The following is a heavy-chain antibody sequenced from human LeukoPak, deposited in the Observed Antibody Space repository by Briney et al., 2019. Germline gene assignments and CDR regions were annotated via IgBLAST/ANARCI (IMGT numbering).Heavy chain of an antibody. CDR3: ARGYYYDSSGYYVDP. CDR1: GGSISSCY. J-gene: IGHJ5*02. V-gene: IGHV4-59*01. D-gene: IGHD3-22*01. Sequence: KTSETLFLTCTVSGGSISSCYWSWIRQPPGKGLEWIGYIYYSGSTNYNPSLKSRVTISVDTSKNQFSLKLSSVTAADTAVYYCARGYYYDSSGYYVDPWGQGTLVTVSS. CDR2: IYYSGST.